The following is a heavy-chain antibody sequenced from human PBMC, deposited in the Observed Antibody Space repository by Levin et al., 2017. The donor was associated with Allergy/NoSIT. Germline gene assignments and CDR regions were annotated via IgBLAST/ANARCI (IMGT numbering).Heavy chain of an antibody. J-gene: IGHJ6*02. CDR1: GFTFSNYG. V-gene: IGHV3-30*03. D-gene: IGHD2/OR15-2a*01. CDR3: ARDNSSSGGMDV. CDR2: ISYDGSHK. Sequence: QPGGSLRLSCAASGFTFSNYGIHWVRQAPGQGLEWVAVISYDGSHKYYVDSVEGRFIISRDDSKNTMYLQMNSLTIEDTGVYFCARDNSSSGGMDVWGQGTTVTVSS.